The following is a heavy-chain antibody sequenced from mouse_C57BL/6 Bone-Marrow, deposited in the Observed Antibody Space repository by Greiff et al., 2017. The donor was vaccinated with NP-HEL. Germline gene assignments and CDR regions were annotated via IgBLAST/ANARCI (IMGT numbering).Heavy chain of an antibody. D-gene: IGHD1-1*01. CDR1: GFTFSDYG. V-gene: IGHV5-17*01. CDR2: ISSGSSTI. Sequence: EVHLVESGGGLVKPGGSLKLSCAASGFTFSDYGMHWVRQAPEKGLEWVAYISSGSSTIYYADTVKGRFTISRDNAKNTLFLQMTSLRSEDTAMYYCAREGSSYVDYAMDYWGQGTSVTVSS. J-gene: IGHJ4*01. CDR3: AREGSSYVDYAMDY.